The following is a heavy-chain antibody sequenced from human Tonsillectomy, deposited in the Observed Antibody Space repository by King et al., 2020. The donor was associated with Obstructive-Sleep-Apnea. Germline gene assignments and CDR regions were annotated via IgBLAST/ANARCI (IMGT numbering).Heavy chain of an antibody. CDR1: GGSISSSCHY. CDR2: IHYSGST. J-gene: IGHJ4*02. Sequence: QLQESGPGLVKPSETLSLTCNVSGGSISSSCHYWGWIRQPPGKGLEWIWSIHYSGSTFYNPSPKSRVTISVDTSKNQFSLKLTSVTAADTAVYFCARDLSGFWGQGTLVTVSS. D-gene: IGHD3-10*01. CDR3: ARDLSGF. V-gene: IGHV4-39*07.